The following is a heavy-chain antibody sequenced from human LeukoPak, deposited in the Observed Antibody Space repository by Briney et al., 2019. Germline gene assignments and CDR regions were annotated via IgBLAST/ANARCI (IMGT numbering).Heavy chain of an antibody. Sequence: PGRSLRLSCAASGFTFSSYGMHWVRQAPGKGLEWVAVISYDGSNKYYADSVKGRFTISRDNSKNTLYLQMNSLRAEDTAVYYCAKDPWAMGYYYYYMDVWGKGTTVTVSS. V-gene: IGHV3-30*18. J-gene: IGHJ6*03. CDR2: ISYDGSNK. D-gene: IGHD2-8*01. CDR1: GFTFSSYG. CDR3: AKDPWAMGYYYYYMDV.